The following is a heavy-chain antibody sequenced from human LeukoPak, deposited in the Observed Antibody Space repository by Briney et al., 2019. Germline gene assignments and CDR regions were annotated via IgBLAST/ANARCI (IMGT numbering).Heavy chain of an antibody. CDR2: IYYSGST. D-gene: IGHD2-15*01. CDR1: GGSISSYY. Sequence: SETLALTCTVSGGSISSYYWSWIRQPPGKGLGWIGYIYYSGSTNYNPSLKSRVTISVDTSKNQFSLKLSSVTAADTAVYYCAREGCSGGSCYLGPYYFDYWGQGTQVTGSS. V-gene: IGHV4-59*01. J-gene: IGHJ4*02. CDR3: AREGCSGGSCYLGPYYFDY.